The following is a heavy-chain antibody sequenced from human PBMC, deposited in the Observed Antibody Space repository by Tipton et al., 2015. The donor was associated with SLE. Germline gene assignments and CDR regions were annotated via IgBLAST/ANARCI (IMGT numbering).Heavy chain of an antibody. Sequence: SLRLSCAASGFTFSSYGMHWVRQAPGKGLEWVAVIWYDGSNKYYADSVKGRFTISRDNSKNTLYLQMNSLRAEDTAVYYCARLDDVHYHSYCMDVWGKGTTVTVSS. CDR1: GFTFSSYG. J-gene: IGHJ6*03. CDR2: IWYDGSNK. CDR3: ARLDDVHYHSYCMDV. D-gene: IGHD1-1*01. V-gene: IGHV3-30*19.